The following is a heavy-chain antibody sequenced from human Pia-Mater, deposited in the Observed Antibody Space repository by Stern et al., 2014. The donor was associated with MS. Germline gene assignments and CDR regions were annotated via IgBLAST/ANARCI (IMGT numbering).Heavy chain of an antibody. D-gene: IGHD1/OR15-1a*01. Sequence: QVQLVQSGTEVKKPGASVKVSCKTSGFTFTGYGITWVRQAPGQGLEWMGLISAYNGNTKYAQRFQGRVTMTTDTSTSTAYMELRSLRSDDTAVYYCAREGGITGKTKSDSWGQGTLVSVSS. CDR3: AREGGITGKTKSDS. V-gene: IGHV1-18*01. CDR1: GFTFTGYG. J-gene: IGHJ4*02. CDR2: ISAYNGNT.